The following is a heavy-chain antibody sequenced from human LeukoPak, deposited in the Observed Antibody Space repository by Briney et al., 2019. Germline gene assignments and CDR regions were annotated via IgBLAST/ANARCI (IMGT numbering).Heavy chain of an antibody. CDR2: ISSNGGST. V-gene: IGHV3-64*01. Sequence: PGGSLRLSCAASGFTFSSYAMHWVRQAPGKGLEYVSAISSNGGSTYYANSVKGRFTISRDNSKSTLYLQMGSLRAEDMAVYYCASETGYSGYQHWGQGTLVTVSS. D-gene: IGHD5-12*01. CDR1: GFTFSSYA. J-gene: IGHJ1*01. CDR3: ASETGYSGYQH.